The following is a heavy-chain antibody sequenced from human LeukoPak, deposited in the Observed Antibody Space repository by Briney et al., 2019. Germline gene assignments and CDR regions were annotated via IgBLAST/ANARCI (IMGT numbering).Heavy chain of an antibody. CDR1: GDSVSSNSAA. V-gene: IGHV6-1*01. CDR2: SYYRSKWYN. D-gene: IGHD3-22*01. Sequence: SQTLSLTCAISGDSVSSNSAAWNWIRQSPSRGLEWLGRSYYRSKWYNDYAVSVESRITINPDTSKNQFSLQLNSVTPEDTAVYYCARDYQTYYYDSSGYVGYYYGMDVWGQGTTVTVSS. J-gene: IGHJ6*02. CDR3: ARDYQTYYYDSSGYVGYYYGMDV.